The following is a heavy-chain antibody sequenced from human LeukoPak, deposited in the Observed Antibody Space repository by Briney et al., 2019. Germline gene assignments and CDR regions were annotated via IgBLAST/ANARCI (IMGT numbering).Heavy chain of an antibody. CDR2: ISSSGSGGNT. CDR1: GVTLSSYA. D-gene: IGHD6-19*01. CDR3: ARSKLNLAVAGRFDY. Sequence: GGSLRLSCAASGVTLSSYAMSWARQAPGKGLEWVSGISSSGSGGNTYYADSVKGRFTISRDNSKNTLYLQMNSLRAEDTAVYYCARSKLNLAVAGRFDYWGQGTLVTVSS. J-gene: IGHJ4*02. V-gene: IGHV3-23*01.